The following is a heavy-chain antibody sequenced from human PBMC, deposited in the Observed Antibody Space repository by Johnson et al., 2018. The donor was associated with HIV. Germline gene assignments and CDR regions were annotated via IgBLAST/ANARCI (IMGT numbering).Heavy chain of an antibody. CDR2: IYSGGST. Sequence: VQLVESGGALVQPGGSLRLSCAASGFTFSSHWMNWVRQAPGKGLEWVSLIYSGGSTYYADSVKGRFTISRDNSKNTVYLQMNSLRAEDTAVYYCARDGYYDILTGYYRNDAFDIWGQGTMVTVSS. V-gene: IGHV3-66*01. J-gene: IGHJ3*02. CDR1: GFTFSSHW. CDR3: ARDGYYDILTGYYRNDAFDI. D-gene: IGHD3-9*01.